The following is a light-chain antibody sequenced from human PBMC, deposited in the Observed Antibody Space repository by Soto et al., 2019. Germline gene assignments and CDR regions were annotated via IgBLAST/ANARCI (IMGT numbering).Light chain of an antibody. CDR2: GAS. J-gene: IGKJ5*01. CDR3: QQYGSSPWIT. Sequence: EIVLTQSPGTLSLSPGERATLSCRASQSVSSSYLAGYQQKPGQAPRLLIYGASSRATGIPDRFSGSGSGTDFTLTISRLEPEDFAVYYCQQYGSSPWITFGQGTRLEIK. V-gene: IGKV3-20*01. CDR1: QSVSSSY.